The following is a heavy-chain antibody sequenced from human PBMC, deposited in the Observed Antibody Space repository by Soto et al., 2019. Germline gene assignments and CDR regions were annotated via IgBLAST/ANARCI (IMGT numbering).Heavy chain of an antibody. CDR2: ISAYNGNT. CDR1: GYTFTSYG. V-gene: IGHV1-18*01. D-gene: IGHD3-3*01. Sequence: QVQLVQSGAEVKKPGASVKVSCKASGYTFTSYGISWVRQAPGQGLEWMGWISAYNGNTNYAQKLQGRVTMTTDKTTSTAYMEPRSLRSDDTAVYYCAREGAYYAFWSGPGVDYWGQGTLVTVSS. CDR3: AREGAYYAFWSGPGVDY. J-gene: IGHJ4*02.